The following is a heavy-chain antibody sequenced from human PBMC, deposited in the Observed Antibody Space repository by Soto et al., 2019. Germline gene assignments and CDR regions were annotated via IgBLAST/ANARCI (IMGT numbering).Heavy chain of an antibody. CDR2: INIDGSRI. V-gene: IGHV3-74*01. J-gene: IGHJ4*02. CDR3: IRGYGVRFDGNGYLGRH. CDR1: GFTFSSYW. Sequence: EVQLVESGGGLVQPGGSLRLSCAASGFTFSSYWMHWVRQAPGKGLVWVSRINIDGSRISYADFVKGRCTISRDDAKNTVYMQKNRLRVEDTAVYYCIRGYGVRFDGNGYLGRHWGQGTLVTVSS. D-gene: IGHD3-22*01.